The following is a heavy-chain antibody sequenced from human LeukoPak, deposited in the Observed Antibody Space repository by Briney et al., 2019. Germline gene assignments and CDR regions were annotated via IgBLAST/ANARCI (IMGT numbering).Heavy chain of an antibody. CDR1: GYTFTIYG. Sequence: AAVKVSCTASGYTFTIYGISWVRQAPGQGQERMGWISAYNGNTNYSQKLQGRVTITTDTSTSTAYMELRSLRSDDTAVYYCARDDYRAYYYYGMDVWGQGTTVTVSS. J-gene: IGHJ6*02. D-gene: IGHD4-11*01. V-gene: IGHV1-18*01. CDR2: ISAYNGNT. CDR3: ARDDYRAYYYYGMDV.